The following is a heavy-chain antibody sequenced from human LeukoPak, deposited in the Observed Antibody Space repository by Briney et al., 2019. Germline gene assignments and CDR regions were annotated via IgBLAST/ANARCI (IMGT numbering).Heavy chain of an antibody. D-gene: IGHD6-13*01. CDR1: GYTFTSYG. J-gene: IGHJ4*02. Sequence: ASVKVSCKASGYTFTSYGISWVRQAPGQGLEWMGWISAYNGNTNYAQKLQGRVTMTTDTPTSTAYMELRSLRSDDTAVYYCAREGRSSSWFPPDYWGQGTLVTVSS. CDR2: ISAYNGNT. CDR3: AREGRSSSWFPPDY. V-gene: IGHV1-18*01.